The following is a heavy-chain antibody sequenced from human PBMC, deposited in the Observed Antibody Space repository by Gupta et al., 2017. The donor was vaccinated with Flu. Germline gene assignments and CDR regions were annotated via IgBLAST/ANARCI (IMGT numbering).Heavy chain of an antibody. V-gene: IGHV1-46*03. CDR2: IDPRVGGT. Sequence: PGKGPEWMGIIDPRVGGTSYAQKFQGRVTMTRDTSTSTVYMELSSLRSEDTAVYYCARDIVATILDRYYGMDVWGQGTTVSVSS. D-gene: IGHD5-12*01. J-gene: IGHJ6*02. CDR3: ARDIVATILDRYYGMDV.